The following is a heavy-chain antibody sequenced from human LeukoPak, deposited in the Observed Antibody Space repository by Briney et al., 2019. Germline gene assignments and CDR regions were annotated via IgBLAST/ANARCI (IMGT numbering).Heavy chain of an antibody. J-gene: IGHJ4*02. CDR2: IYYSGST. Sequence: SETLSLTRTVSGGSISSGSYYWGWIRQPPGKGLEWIGSIYYSGSTYYNPSLKSRVTISVDTSKNQFSLKLSSVTAADTAVYYCARFSSGYGLVVDYWGQGTLVTVSS. D-gene: IGHD2-8*02. CDR3: ARFSSGYGLVVDY. V-gene: IGHV4-39*01. CDR1: GGSISSGSYY.